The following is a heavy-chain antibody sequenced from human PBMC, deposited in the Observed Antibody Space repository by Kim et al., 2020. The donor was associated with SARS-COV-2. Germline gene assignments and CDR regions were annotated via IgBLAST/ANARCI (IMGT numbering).Heavy chain of an antibody. CDR1: GGSISSYY. Sequence: SETLSLTCTVSGGSISSYYWSWIRQPPGKGLEWIGYIYYSGSTNYNPSLKSRVTISVDTSKNQFSLKLSSVTAADTAVYYCARDPGYDILTGLQPLGYYG. J-gene: IGHJ6*01. CDR2: IYYSGST. CDR3: ARDPGYDILTGLQPLGYYG. V-gene: IGHV4-59*01. D-gene: IGHD3-9*01.